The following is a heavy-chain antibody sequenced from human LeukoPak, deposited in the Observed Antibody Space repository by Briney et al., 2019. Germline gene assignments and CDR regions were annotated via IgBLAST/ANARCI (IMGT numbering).Heavy chain of an antibody. CDR2: IYYSGST. J-gene: IGHJ5*02. Sequence: SETLSLTCTVSGGSISSYYWSWIRQPPGKGLEWTGYIYYSGSTNYNPSLKSRVTISVDTSKNQFSLKLSSVTAADTAVYYCARERSYYDNWFDPWGQGTLVTVSS. CDR1: GGSISSYY. D-gene: IGHD3-10*01. V-gene: IGHV4-59*01. CDR3: ARERSYYDNWFDP.